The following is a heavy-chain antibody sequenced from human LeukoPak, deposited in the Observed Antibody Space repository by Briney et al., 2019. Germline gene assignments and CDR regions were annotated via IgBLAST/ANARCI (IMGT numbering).Heavy chain of an antibody. CDR2: ISSSSSYI. CDR3: ARGRTNYDILTGPYNWFDP. Sequence: GGSLRLSCAASGFTFSSYSMNWVRQAPGKGLEWVSSISSSSSYIYYADSVKGRFTISRDNAKNSLYLQMNSLRAEDTAVYYCARGRTNYDILTGPYNWFDPWGQGTLVTVSS. CDR1: GFTFSSYS. D-gene: IGHD3-9*01. V-gene: IGHV3-21*01. J-gene: IGHJ5*02.